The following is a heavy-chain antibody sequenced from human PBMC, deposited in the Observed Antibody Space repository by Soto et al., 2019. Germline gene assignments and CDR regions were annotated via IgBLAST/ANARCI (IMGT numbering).Heavy chain of an antibody. V-gene: IGHV1-69*13. CDR3: ARDKDRQQLGGNYYYILDV. CDR2: IMPVFPTP. J-gene: IGHJ6*04. Sequence: SVKVSCKTSGGSFRTSAISWVRQAPGQGLEWMGGIMPVFPTPDYAQKFQGRVTITADESTSTAYMELSSLRSEDTAVYYCARDKDRQQLGGNYYYILDVWGKGTTVTVSS. D-gene: IGHD3-3*02. CDR1: GGSFRTSA.